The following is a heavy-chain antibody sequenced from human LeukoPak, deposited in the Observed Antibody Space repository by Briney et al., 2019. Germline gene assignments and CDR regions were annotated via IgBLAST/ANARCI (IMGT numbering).Heavy chain of an antibody. CDR1: GFTFNIYS. CDR3: ARDRDCITTGRHDPEYFQS. J-gene: IGHJ1*01. CDR2: ISSSAGTI. D-gene: IGHD2-21*01. Sequence: GGSLRLSCAASGFTFNIYSMNWVRQAPGKGLEWISYISSSAGTIYYADSVKGRFTISRDNARNSLYLQMDSLRDEDTAVYFCARDRDCITTGRHDPEYFQSWGQGTLVTVSS. V-gene: IGHV3-48*02.